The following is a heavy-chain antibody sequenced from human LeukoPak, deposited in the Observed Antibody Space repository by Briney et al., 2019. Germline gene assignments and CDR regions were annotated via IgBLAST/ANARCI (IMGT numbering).Heavy chain of an antibody. CDR1: GGSVSSSTYY. D-gene: IGHD4-23*01. V-gene: IGHV4-61*01. J-gene: IGHJ4*02. Sequence: SETLSLTCTVSGGSVSSSTYYWSWIRQPPGKGLEWFGYIYHSGSTNYNPSLKSRVTISVDTSKNQFSLNLSSVTAADTAVYYCARLSNYGGHSGDGYWGQGTLVTVSS. CDR3: ARLSNYGGHSGDGY. CDR2: IYHSGST.